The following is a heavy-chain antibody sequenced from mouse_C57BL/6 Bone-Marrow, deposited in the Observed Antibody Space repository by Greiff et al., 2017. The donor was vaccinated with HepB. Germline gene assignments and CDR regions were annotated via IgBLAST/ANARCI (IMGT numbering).Heavy chain of an antibody. CDR3: AYGSYEDYAMDY. D-gene: IGHD2-1*01. J-gene: IGHJ4*01. V-gene: IGHV1-42*01. Sequence: VQLQQSGPELVKPGASVKISCKASGYSFTGYYMNWVKQSPEKSLEWIGEINHSTGGTTYNQKFKAKATLTVDKSSSTAYMQLKSLTSEDSAVYYCAYGSYEDYAMDYWGQGTSVTVSS. CDR2: INHSTGGT. CDR1: GYSFTGYY.